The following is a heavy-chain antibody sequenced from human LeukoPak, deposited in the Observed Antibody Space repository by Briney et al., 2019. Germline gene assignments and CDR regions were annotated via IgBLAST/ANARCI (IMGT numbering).Heavy chain of an antibody. V-gene: IGHV1-8*02. CDR2: MNPNSGKT. CDR1: GGTFSSYD. CDR3: ARGPLLRFLEWLSSSYYYYGMDV. Sequence: ASVSVSCTASGGTFSSYDINWVRQAPGQGLEWMGWMNPNSGKTGYAQKFQGRVTMTRNTSISTAYMELSSLRSEDTAVYYCARGPLLRFLEWLSSSYYYYGMDVWGQGTTVTVSS. J-gene: IGHJ6*02. D-gene: IGHD3-3*01.